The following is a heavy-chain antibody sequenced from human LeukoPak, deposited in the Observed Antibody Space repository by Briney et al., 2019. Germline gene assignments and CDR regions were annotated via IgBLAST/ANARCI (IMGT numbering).Heavy chain of an antibody. D-gene: IGHD4-11*01. Sequence: GGSLRLSCAASGFTFSSYGMYWVRQAPGKGLEWVALISYDGSNKYYADSVKGRFTISRDNSKNTLYLQMNSLRAEDTAVYYCAKVGLTVTTILDYFDYWGQGTLVTVSS. CDR3: AKVGLTVTTILDYFDY. J-gene: IGHJ4*02. CDR1: GFTFSSYG. V-gene: IGHV3-30*18. CDR2: ISYDGSNK.